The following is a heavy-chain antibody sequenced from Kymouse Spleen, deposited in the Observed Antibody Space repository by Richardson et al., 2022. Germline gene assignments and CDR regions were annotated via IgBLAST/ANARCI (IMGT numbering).Heavy chain of an antibody. Sequence: QVQLVESGGGVVQPGRSLRLSCAASGFTFSSYGMHWVRQAPGKGLEWVAVISYDGSNKYYADSVKGRFTISRDNSKNTLYLQMNSLRAEDTAVYYCAKDRGIAVAGTGYYYGMDVWGQGTTVTVSS. J-gene: IGHJ6*02. CDR3: AKDRGIAVAGTGYYYGMDV. D-gene: IGHD6-19*01. CDR2: ISYDGSNK. V-gene: IGHV3-30*18. CDR1: GFTFSSYG.